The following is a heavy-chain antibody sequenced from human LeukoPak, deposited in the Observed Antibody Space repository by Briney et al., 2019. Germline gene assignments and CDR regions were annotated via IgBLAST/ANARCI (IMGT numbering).Heavy chain of an antibody. J-gene: IGHJ4*02. Sequence: SETLSLTCGVYGGSFSVYYWSWIRQPPGKGVEWSGEIHHSGSTNYNPSLKSRVTLSVTTTKNQFSLKLSSVTAADTAVYYGARAYYCGSGADYWGQGTLVTVSS. V-gene: IGHV4-34*01. CDR3: ARAYYCGSGADY. D-gene: IGHD3-10*01. CDR1: GGSFSVYY. CDR2: IHHSGST.